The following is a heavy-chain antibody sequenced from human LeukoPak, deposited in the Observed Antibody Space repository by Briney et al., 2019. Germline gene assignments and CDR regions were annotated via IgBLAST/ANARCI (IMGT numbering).Heavy chain of an antibody. D-gene: IGHD6-13*01. J-gene: IGHJ6*02. CDR2: ISSSSGYI. V-gene: IGHV3-21*01. CDR3: ASDTKQLTSYYYYYGMDV. Sequence: GSLRLSCAASGFTFSSYIMNSVRQAPGKGPEWVSSISSSSGYIYYADSVKGRVTISRDNAKNSLYLQMNSLRAEDTAVYFCASDTKQLTSYYYYYGMDVWGQGTTVSVPS. CDR1: GFTFSSYI.